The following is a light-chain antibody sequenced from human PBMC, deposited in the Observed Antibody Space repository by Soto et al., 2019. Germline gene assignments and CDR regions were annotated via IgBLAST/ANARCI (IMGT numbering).Light chain of an antibody. J-gene: IGKJ5*01. V-gene: IGKV3D-20*02. Sequence: IVLTQSPATLSLSPGRRSTLSCRASQSVNIYLAWYQQKPGQAPRILIYDASSRATGIPDRFSGIGSGTDFTLTISRLEPEDFAVYYCQQCGSSSTFGQGTRLETK. CDR2: DAS. CDR1: QSVNIY. CDR3: QQCGSSST.